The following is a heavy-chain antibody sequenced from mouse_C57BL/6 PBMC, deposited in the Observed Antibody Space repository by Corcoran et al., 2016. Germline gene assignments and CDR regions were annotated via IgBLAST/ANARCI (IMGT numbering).Heavy chain of an antibody. D-gene: IGHD1-1*01. Sequence: QVQLKQSGAELVRPGASVKLSCKASGYTFTDYYINWVKQRPGQGLEWIARIYPGSGNTYYNEKFKGKATLTAEKSSSTAYMQLSSLTSEDSAVYFCARAITTVVATGFDYWGQGTTLTVSS. J-gene: IGHJ2*01. CDR3: ARAITTVVATGFDY. CDR1: GYTFTDYY. CDR2: IYPGSGNT. V-gene: IGHV1-76*01.